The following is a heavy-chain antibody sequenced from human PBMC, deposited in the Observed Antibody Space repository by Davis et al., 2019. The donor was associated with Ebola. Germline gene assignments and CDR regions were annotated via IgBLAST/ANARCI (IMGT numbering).Heavy chain of an antibody. CDR2: IGTAGDT. CDR1: GFTFSSYD. CDR3: ARADSRTATTYDY. Sequence: GESLKISCAASGFTFSSYDMHWVRQATGKGLEWVSAIGTAGDTYYPGSVKGRFTISRDNAKNSLYLQMNSLRAEDTAVYYCARADSRTATTYDYWGQGTLVTVSS. J-gene: IGHJ4*02. D-gene: IGHD3-22*01. V-gene: IGHV3-13*01.